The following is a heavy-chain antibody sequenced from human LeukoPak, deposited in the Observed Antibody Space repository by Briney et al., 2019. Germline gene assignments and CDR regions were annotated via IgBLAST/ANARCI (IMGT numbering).Heavy chain of an antibody. CDR3: ARVGTGYYYGMDV. V-gene: IGHV1-69*02. Sequence: SSVKVSCKASGGTFSSYTISWVRQAPGQGLEWMGRIIPILGIANYAQKFHGRVTITTDKYTSTAYMELSSLRSADTAVSYCARVGTGYYYGMDVWGQGTTVTVSS. J-gene: IGHJ6*01. CDR2: IIPILGIA. D-gene: IGHD3/OR15-3a*01. CDR1: GGTFSSYT.